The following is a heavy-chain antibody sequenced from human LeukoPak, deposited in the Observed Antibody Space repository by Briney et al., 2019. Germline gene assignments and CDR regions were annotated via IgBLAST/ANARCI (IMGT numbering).Heavy chain of an antibody. V-gene: IGHV1-2*02. Sequence: ASVKVSCKASGYTFTGYYMHWVRQAPGQGLEWMGWINPNSGGTNYAQKFQGRVTMTRDTSISTAYMELSRLRSDDTAVYYCARDYYHGSGSYPNWFDPWGQGTLVTVSS. CDR1: GYTFTGYY. CDR2: INPNSGGT. J-gene: IGHJ5*02. D-gene: IGHD3-10*01. CDR3: ARDYYHGSGSYPNWFDP.